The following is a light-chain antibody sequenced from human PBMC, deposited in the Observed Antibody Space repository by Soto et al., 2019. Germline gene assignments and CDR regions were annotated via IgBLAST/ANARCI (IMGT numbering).Light chain of an antibody. CDR1: QSVSSN. V-gene: IGKV3-15*01. CDR2: GAS. J-gene: IGKJ2*01. Sequence: DIVMTQSPATLSVSPGERATLSCRASQSVSSNLAWYQQKRGQAPRLLIYGASTRATGIPARFSGSGSGTEFTLTISSLESEDFAVYYCQQYHNWPPRYTFGQGTKLEIK. CDR3: QQYHNWPPRYT.